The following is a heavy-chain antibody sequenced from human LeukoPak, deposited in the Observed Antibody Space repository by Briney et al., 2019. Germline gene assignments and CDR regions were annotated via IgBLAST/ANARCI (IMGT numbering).Heavy chain of an antibody. CDR1: GYSISSGYY. Sequence: SETLSLTCTASGYSISSGYYWGWIRQPPGKGLEWIGSIYHSGSTYYNPSLKSRVTISVDTSKNQFSLKLSSVTAADTAVYYCAGGIDYDFWSGYSTRASFDYWGQGTLVTVSS. CDR3: AGGIDYDFWSGYSTRASFDY. V-gene: IGHV4-38-2*02. D-gene: IGHD3-3*01. J-gene: IGHJ4*02. CDR2: IYHSGST.